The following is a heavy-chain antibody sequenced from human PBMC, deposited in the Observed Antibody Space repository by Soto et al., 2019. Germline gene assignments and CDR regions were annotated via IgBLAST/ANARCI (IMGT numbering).Heavy chain of an antibody. V-gene: IGHV1-18*01. CDR2: ISLYSDGT. J-gene: IGHJ5*02. CDR1: GYTFSNYG. CDR3: ARVVPGAEAWFGP. D-gene: IGHD2-2*01. Sequence: QVQLVQSGGEVKRPGASVKVSCKTSGYTFSNYGITWVRQAPGQPLEWLGWISLYSDGTNYAQKFQGRVSMTTDTSTTTAYMELRSVRSDDTAVYYRARVVPGAEAWFGPWGHGTLVTVSS.